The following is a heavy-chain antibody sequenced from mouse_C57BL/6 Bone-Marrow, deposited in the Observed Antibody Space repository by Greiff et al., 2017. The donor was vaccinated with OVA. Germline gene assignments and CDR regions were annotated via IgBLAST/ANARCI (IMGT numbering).Heavy chain of an antibody. Sequence: QVQLQQSGAELVRPGASVKLSCKASGYTFTDYYINWVKQRPGQGLEWIARIYPGSGNTYYNEKFKGKATLTAEKSSSTAYMQLSSLTSEDSAVYFGASYGSSYAMDYWGQGTSVTVSS. V-gene: IGHV1-76*01. CDR3: ASYGSSYAMDY. J-gene: IGHJ4*01. CDR1: GYTFTDYY. D-gene: IGHD1-1*01. CDR2: IYPGSGNT.